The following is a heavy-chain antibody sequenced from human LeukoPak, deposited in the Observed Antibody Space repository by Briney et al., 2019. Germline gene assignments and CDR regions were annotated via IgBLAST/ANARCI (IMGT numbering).Heavy chain of an antibody. CDR2: IIPIFGTA. D-gene: IGHD5-18*01. J-gene: IGHJ6*03. CDR3: ASKDRGYSYGFYYYYYYMDV. V-gene: IGHV1-69*05. CDR1: GGTFSSYA. Sequence: SVKVSCKASGGTFSSYAISWVRQAPGQGLEWTGGIIPIFGTANYAQKFQGRVTITTDESTSTAYMELSSLRSEDTAVYYCASKDRGYSYGFYYYYYYMDVWGKGTTVTVSS.